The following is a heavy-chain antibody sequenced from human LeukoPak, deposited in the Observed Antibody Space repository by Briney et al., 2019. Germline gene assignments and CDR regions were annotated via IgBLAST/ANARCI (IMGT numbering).Heavy chain of an antibody. J-gene: IGHJ4*02. D-gene: IGHD2-2*01. CDR1: GFTFNTYG. Sequence: GRSLRLSCVASGFTFNTYGIHWVRQAPGKGLEWVAGISVDGNNKDYSDSVKGRFTISRDNSKNTLYLQMNSLRAEDTAVYYCAKAAYCTSTSCRFSGYAQRPLDSWGQGTLVTVSS. CDR3: AKAAYCTSTSCRFSGYAQRPLDS. V-gene: IGHV3-30*18. CDR2: ISVDGNNK.